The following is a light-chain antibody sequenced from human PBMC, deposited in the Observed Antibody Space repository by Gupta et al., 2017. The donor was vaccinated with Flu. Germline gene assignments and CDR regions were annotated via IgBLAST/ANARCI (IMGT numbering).Light chain of an antibody. CDR1: SSNLGSNT. V-gene: IGLV1-44*01. CDR3: AAWDDSLNGVV. J-gene: IGLJ2*01. CDR2: GTD. Sequence: QSVLTQPPSASGTPGQRVTISCSGSSSNLGSNTVNWYQQLPGTAPKLLMYGTDQRPSGVPDRFSGSKSGTSASLAISGLQSEDEADYYCAAWDDSLNGVVFGGGTKLTVL.